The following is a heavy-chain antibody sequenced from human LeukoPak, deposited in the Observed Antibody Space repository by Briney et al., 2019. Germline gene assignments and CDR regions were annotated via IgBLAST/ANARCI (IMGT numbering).Heavy chain of an antibody. CDR3: ARDSQGTYYYYYGMDV. Sequence: ASVKVSCKASGGTFISYAISWVRQAPGQGLEWMGGIIPIFGTANYAQKFQGRVTITADESTSTAYMELSSLRSEDTAVYYCARDSQGTYYYYYGMDVWGQGTTVTVSS. CDR1: GGTFISYA. CDR2: IIPIFGTA. V-gene: IGHV1-69*13. J-gene: IGHJ6*02.